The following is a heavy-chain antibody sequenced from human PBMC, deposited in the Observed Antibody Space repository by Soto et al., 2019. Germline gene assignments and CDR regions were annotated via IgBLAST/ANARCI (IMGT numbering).Heavy chain of an antibody. Sequence: RGSLRLSCAASGFTFSSYWMHWVRQAPGKGLVWVSRINSDGSSTSYADSAKGRFTISRDNAKNTLYLQMNSLRAEDTAVYYCAKGSRRPPELDYWGQGTLVTVSS. CDR1: GFTFSSYW. CDR2: INSDGSST. V-gene: IGHV3-74*01. CDR3: AKGSRRPPELDY. J-gene: IGHJ4*02.